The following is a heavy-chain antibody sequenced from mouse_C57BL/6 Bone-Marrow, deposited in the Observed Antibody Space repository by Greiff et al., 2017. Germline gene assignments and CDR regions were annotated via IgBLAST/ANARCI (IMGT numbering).Heavy chain of an antibody. CDR3: ATPTVVPYWYFDV. CDR1: GYSFTDYN. V-gene: IGHV1-39*01. Sequence: VQLKESGPELVKPGASVKISCKASGYSFTDYNMNWVKQSHGKSLEWIGVINPNYGTTSYNQKFKGKATFTVDQSSSTAYMQLNSLTSEDTAVYYCATPTVVPYWYFDVWGTGTTVTVSS. J-gene: IGHJ1*03. D-gene: IGHD1-1*01. CDR2: INPNYGTT.